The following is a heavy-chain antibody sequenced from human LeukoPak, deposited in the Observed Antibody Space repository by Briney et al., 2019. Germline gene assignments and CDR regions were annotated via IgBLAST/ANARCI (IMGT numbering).Heavy chain of an antibody. J-gene: IGHJ4*02. CDR1: GFSFSTYG. V-gene: IGHV3-30*02. D-gene: IGHD6-13*01. CDR3: AKSRAADTTLLFDY. CDR2: IRFDGSNK. Sequence: GGSLRLSCVASGFSFSTYGMHWVRQAPGKGLEWVASIRFDGSNKKYADSVKGRFTISRDNSKNTLYLQMSSLRAEDTAVYYCAKSRAADTTLLFDYWGQGTLVTVSS.